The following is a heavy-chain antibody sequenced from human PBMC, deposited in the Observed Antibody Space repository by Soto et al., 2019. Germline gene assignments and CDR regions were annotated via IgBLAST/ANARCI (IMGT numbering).Heavy chain of an antibody. Sequence: QPGGSLRLSCAASGSTFSSYWMSWVRQAPGKGLEWVANIKQDGSEKYYVDSVKGRFTISRDNAKNSLYLQMNSLRAEDTAVYYCARDLYSSGSAFDIWGQGTMVTVSS. V-gene: IGHV3-7*03. CDR2: IKQDGSEK. D-gene: IGHD6-19*01. CDR3: ARDLYSSGSAFDI. J-gene: IGHJ3*02. CDR1: GSTFSSYW.